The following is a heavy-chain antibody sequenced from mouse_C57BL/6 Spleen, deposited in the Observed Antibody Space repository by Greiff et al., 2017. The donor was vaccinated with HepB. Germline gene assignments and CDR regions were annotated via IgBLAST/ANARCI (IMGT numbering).Heavy chain of an antibody. J-gene: IGHJ3*01. CDR1: GYSFTDYN. V-gene: IGHV1-39*01. D-gene: IGHD1-1*01. CDR3: ASSRGPLRYPPEFAY. Sequence: VQLQQSGPELVKPGASVKISCKASGYSFTDYNMNWVKQSNGKSLEWIGVINPNYGTTSYNQKFKGKATLTVDQYSSTAYMQLNSLTSEDSAVYYCASSRGPLRYPPEFAYWGQGTLVTVSA. CDR2: INPNYGTT.